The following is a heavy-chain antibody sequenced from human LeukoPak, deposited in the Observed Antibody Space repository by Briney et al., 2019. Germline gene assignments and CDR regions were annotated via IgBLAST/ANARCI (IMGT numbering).Heavy chain of an antibody. D-gene: IGHD4-17*01. J-gene: IGHJ4*02. CDR3: AKDFLSTVTAYFDY. CDR2: ISYDGSNK. CDR1: GFTFSSYG. Sequence: PGGSLRLSCAASGFTFSSYGMHWVRQAPGKGLEWVAVISYDGSNKYYADSVKGRFTISRDNSKNTLYLQMNSLRAEDMAVYYCAKDFLSTVTAYFDYWGQGTLVTVSS. V-gene: IGHV3-30*18.